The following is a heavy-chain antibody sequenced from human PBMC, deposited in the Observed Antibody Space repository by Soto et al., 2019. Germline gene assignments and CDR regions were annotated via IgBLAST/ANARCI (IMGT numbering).Heavy chain of an antibody. J-gene: IGHJ6*02. CDR1: GFTFSSFE. Sequence: QPVGSLRLSCAASGFTFSSFEMNWVRQAPGKGLEWVSYISSGGGTIYYADSVKGRFTISKDNAKNSLYLQMNSLRAEDTGVYYCARVSRIPVQGMDVWGQGTTVTVSS. V-gene: IGHV3-48*03. CDR2: ISSGGGTI. CDR3: ARVSRIPVQGMDV. D-gene: IGHD1-1*01.